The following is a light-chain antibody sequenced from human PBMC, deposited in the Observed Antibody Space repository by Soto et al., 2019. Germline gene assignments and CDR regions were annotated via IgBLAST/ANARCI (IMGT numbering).Light chain of an antibody. CDR2: AAS. Sequence: IQLTQSPSSLSASVGDRVTITCRASQGISSYLAWYHQKPGKAPKLLIYAASTLQRGVPSRFSGSGSGTDFTLTISSLQPEDFATYYGQQLNTYPLTFGGGTTVEIK. CDR3: QQLNTYPLT. J-gene: IGKJ4*01. CDR1: QGISSY. V-gene: IGKV1-9*01.